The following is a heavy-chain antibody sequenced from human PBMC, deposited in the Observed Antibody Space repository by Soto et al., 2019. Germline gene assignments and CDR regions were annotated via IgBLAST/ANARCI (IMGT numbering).Heavy chain of an antibody. D-gene: IGHD6-19*01. J-gene: IGHJ5*02. Sequence: SVKVSCKASGGTFSSYAISWVRQAPGQGLEWMGGIIPIFGTANYAQKFQGRVTITADESTSTAYMELSSLRSEDTAVYYCARGSSWLKNWLDPWGQGTLVTVSS. V-gene: IGHV1-69*13. CDR1: GGTFSSYA. CDR3: ARGSSWLKNWLDP. CDR2: IIPIFGTA.